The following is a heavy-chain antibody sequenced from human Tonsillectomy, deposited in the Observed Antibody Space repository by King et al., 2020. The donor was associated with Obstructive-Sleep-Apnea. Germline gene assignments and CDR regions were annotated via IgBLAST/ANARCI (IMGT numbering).Heavy chain of an antibody. V-gene: IGHV3-30-3*01. CDR2: IVYDGNNQ. Sequence: VQLVESGGGVVQPGRSLRLSCAASGFTFSTYSMHCVRQAPGKGLEWVAVIVYDGNNQYYADSVKGRFTISRDNSKNTLFLQMNSLRSEDTAVYYCAREDRVGATYCLDYWGQGTLVTVSS. J-gene: IGHJ4*02. CDR3: AREDRVGATYCLDY. CDR1: GFTFSTYS. D-gene: IGHD1-26*01.